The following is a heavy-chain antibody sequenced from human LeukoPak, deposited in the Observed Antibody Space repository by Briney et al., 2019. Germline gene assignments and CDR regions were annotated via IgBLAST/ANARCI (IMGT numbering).Heavy chain of an antibody. CDR3: ARDGLRNFYYYYYYYMDV. Sequence: SETLSLTCAVYGGSFSGYYWSWIRQPPGKGLEWIGSIYYSGSTYYNPSLKSRVTISVDTSKNQFSLKLSSVTAADTAVYYCARDGLRNFYYYYYYYMDVWGKGTTVTVSS. CDR2: IYYSGST. CDR1: GGSFSGYY. D-gene: IGHD3-9*01. J-gene: IGHJ6*03. V-gene: IGHV4-34*01.